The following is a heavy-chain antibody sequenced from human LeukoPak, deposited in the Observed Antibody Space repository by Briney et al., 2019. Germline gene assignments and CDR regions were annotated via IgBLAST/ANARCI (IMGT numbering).Heavy chain of an antibody. J-gene: IGHJ4*02. CDR1: GGSISSYY. V-gene: IGHV4-59*01. CDR3: RGYSYGFSNYFDY. D-gene: IGHD5-18*01. CDR2: IYYSGST. Sequence: PSETLSLTCTVSGGSISSYYWSWIRQPPGKGLEWIGYIYYSGSTNYNPSLKSRVTISVDTSKNQFSLKLSSVTAADTAVYYCRGYSYGFSNYFDYWGQGTLVTVSS.